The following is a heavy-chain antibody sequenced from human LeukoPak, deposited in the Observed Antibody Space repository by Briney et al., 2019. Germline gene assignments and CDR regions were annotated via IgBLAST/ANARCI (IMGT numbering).Heavy chain of an antibody. J-gene: IGHJ4*02. CDR2: IREDEGHT. CDR1: GFTFTNHW. Sequence: GGSLRLSCVTSGFTFTNHWMSWVRQAPGKGLEWVANIREDEGHTNHVDSVKGRFTISRDNSKNTLYLQMNSLRAEDTAVYYCARQTYYDFWSGYYTQEGFDYWGQGTLVTVSS. CDR3: ARQTYYDFWSGYYTQEGFDY. V-gene: IGHV3-7*01. D-gene: IGHD3-3*01.